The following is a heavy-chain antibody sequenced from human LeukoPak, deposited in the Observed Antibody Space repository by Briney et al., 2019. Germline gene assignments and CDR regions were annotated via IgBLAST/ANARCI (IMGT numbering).Heavy chain of an antibody. CDR1: GFTFSLYS. D-gene: IGHD6-13*01. V-gene: IGHV3-48*01. CDR3: VRDPSSAGLPFGS. J-gene: IGHJ4*02. CDR2: ISASSTGI. Sequence: PGGSLRLSCVASGFTFSLYSMNWVRQAPGKGLEWISHISASSTGIFYADSVKGRFTTSRDNTRNSLYLQMNSLRAEDTAAYYCVRDPSSAGLPFGSWGQGTLVTVSS.